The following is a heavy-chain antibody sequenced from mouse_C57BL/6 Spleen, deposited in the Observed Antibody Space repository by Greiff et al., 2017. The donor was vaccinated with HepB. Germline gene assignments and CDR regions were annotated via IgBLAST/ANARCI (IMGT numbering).Heavy chain of an antibody. Sequence: VQLQQSGAELARPGASVKLSCKASGYTFTSYGISWVKQRPGQGLEWIGEIYPRSGNTYYNEKFKGKATLTADKSSSTAYMELRSLTSEDSAVYFCARRGGAMDYWGQGTSVTVSS. CDR2: IYPRSGNT. J-gene: IGHJ4*01. V-gene: IGHV1-81*01. CDR3: ARRGGAMDY. CDR1: GYTFTSYG.